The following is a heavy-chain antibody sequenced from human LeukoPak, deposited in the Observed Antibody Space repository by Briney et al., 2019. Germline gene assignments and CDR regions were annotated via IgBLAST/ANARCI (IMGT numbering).Heavy chain of an antibody. D-gene: IGHD6-19*01. CDR3: AKHGSGWSFDY. CDR1: GASISTYY. V-gene: IGHV4-59*01. J-gene: IGHJ4*02. CDR2: IQNTGAT. Sequence: SETLSLTCTVSGASISTYYWGWIRQPPGEGLEWIGYIQNTGATNYNPSLKSRVSISKDTSKNQFSLKMSSVTAADTAVYYCAKHGSGWSFDYWGQGTLVTVSS.